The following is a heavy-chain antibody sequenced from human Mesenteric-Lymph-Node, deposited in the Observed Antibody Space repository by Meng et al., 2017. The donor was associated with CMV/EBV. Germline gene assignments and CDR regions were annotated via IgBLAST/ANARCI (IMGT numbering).Heavy chain of an antibody. V-gene: IGHV5-51*01. J-gene: IGHJ5*02. CDR2: IFPPNSDN. CDR3: ARLIYCGGDCFGWFDP. Sequence: TVSFQGSGYSFSSYWIDWLRPTPAKGLECMGIIFPPNSDNQFSPSFHGQVIISVDKSISTAYLQWSSLKASDSAIYYCARLIYCGGDCFGWFDPWGQGTLVTVSS. D-gene: IGHD2-21*01. CDR1: GYSFSSYW.